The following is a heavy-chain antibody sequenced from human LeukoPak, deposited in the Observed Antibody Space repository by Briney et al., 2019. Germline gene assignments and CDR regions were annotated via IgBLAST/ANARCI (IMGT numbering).Heavy chain of an antibody. V-gene: IGHV3-30*02. D-gene: IGHD1-26*01. CDR2: IGYDGRNK. CDR3: AKDFHGELLGTDY. CDR1: GFTFSSYG. J-gene: IGHJ4*02. Sequence: GGSLRLSCAASGFTFSSYGIHWVRQAPGKGLEWVTFIGYDGRNKYYVDSVKGRFTISRDDAKNSLYLQMNSLRAEDTALYYCAKDFHGELLGTDYWGQGTLVTVSS.